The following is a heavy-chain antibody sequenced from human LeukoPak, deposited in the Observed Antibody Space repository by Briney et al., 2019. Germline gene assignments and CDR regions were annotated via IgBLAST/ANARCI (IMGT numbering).Heavy chain of an antibody. CDR3: ARFLPYYDSSGYQGHFDY. V-gene: IGHV6-1*01. Sequence: SQTLSLTCAISGDSVSSNSAAWNWIRQSPSRGLEWLGRTYYRSKWYNDYAVSVQSRITINPDTSKNQFSLQLNSVTPEDTAVYYCARFLPYYDSSGYQGHFDYWGQGTLVTVSS. CDR1: GDSVSSNSAA. D-gene: IGHD3-22*01. CDR2: TYYRSKWYN. J-gene: IGHJ4*02.